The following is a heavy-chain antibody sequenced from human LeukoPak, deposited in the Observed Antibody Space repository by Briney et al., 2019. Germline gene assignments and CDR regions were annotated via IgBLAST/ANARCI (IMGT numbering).Heavy chain of an antibody. J-gene: IGHJ4*02. CDR3: AREANTAFDY. CDR2: INYDGTST. CDR1: GFTFGSYW. Sequence: GGSLKLSCAASGFTFGSYWMHWVRQAPGKGLVWVSRINYDGTSTTYADSVKGRFTVSRDNGKKTVSLQINSLRPDDTAVYYCAREANTAFDYWGQGTLVTVSS. V-gene: IGHV3-74*01. D-gene: IGHD2/OR15-2a*01.